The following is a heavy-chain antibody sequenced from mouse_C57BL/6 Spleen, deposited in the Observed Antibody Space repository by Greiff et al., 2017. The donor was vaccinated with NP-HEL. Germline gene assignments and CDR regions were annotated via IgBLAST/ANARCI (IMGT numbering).Heavy chain of an antibody. CDR2: IYPGDGGT. CDR3: ARIYDGYYYAMDY. Sequence: VQLQQSGPELVKPGASVKISCKASGYAFSSSWMNWVKQRPGKSLEWIGRIYPGDGGTNYNGKFKGKATLHADKSSSTAYMQLSSLTSEDSAVYFCARIYDGYYYAMDYWGQGTSVTVSS. CDR1: GYAFSSSW. J-gene: IGHJ4*01. V-gene: IGHV1-82*01. D-gene: IGHD2-3*01.